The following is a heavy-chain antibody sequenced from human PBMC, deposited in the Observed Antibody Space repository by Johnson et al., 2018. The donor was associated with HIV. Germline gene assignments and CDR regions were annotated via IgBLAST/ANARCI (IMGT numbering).Heavy chain of an antibody. Sequence: VQLVESGGGLVQPGRSLRLSCAASGFTFDDYAMHWVRQAPGKGLEWVSGISWNSGSIGYADSVKGRFTISRDNAKNSLYLQMNSPRAEDTALYYCAKGGYDSEDAFDIGGQGTMVTVSS. J-gene: IGHJ3*02. CDR2: ISWNSGSI. CDR3: AKGGYDSEDAFDI. V-gene: IGHV3-9*01. CDR1: GFTFDDYA. D-gene: IGHD3-22*01.